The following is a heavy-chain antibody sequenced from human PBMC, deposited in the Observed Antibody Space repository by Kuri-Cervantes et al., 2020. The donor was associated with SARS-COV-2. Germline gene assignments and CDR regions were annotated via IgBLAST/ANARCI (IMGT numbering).Heavy chain of an antibody. Sequence: SCKASGYTFTSYGISWVRQAPGKGLEWVAVISYDGSNKYYADSVKGRFTISRDNSKNTLYLQMNSLRAEDTAVYYCAKDSGYYDSSGYYRYWGQGTLVTVSS. J-gene: IGHJ4*02. CDR1: GYTFTSYG. CDR3: AKDSGYYDSSGYYRY. CDR2: ISYDGSNK. V-gene: IGHV3-30*18. D-gene: IGHD3-22*01.